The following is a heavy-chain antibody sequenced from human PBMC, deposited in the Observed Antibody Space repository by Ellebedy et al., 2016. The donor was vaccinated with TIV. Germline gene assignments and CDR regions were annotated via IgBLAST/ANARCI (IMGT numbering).Heavy chain of an antibody. CDR3: ARGPALPRGRIDT. J-gene: IGHJ5*02. CDR2: IYYSGSA. V-gene: IGHV4-39*07. CDR1: GGSISHSDYY. Sequence: MPSETLSLTCTVSGGSISHSDYYWNWIRQPPGKGLEWIGSIYYSGSAYYNPSLKSRVTVSVDTSKNQSSLNLGSVTAADTAVYYCARGPALPRGRIDTWGQGTLVTVSS.